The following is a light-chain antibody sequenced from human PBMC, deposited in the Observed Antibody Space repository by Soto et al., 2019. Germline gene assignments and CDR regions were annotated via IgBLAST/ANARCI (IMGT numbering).Light chain of an antibody. V-gene: IGLV2-14*01. CDR1: SSDVGAYNY. J-gene: IGLJ1*01. CDR3: TSYTSISTYV. CDR2: DVT. Sequence: QSALTQPASVSEPPGQSITISCTGTSSDVGAYNYVSWYQHHPGKAPRLVIYDVTNRPSGISDRFSGSKSGNTASLTISGLLAEDEADYYCTSYTSISTYVFGTGTKLTVL.